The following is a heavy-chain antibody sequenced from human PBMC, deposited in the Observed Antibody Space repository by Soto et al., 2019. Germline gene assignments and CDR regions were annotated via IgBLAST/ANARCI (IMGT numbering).Heavy chain of an antibody. CDR1: GFTFSSYA. Sequence: GGSLRLSCAASGFTFSSYAMHWVRQAPGKGLEWVAVISYDGSNKYYVDSVKGRFTISRDNSKNTLYLQMNSLRAEDTAVYYCARDLFIQNWNYISSGHWGQGTLVTVSS. D-gene: IGHD1-7*01. V-gene: IGHV3-30-3*01. CDR2: ISYDGSNK. J-gene: IGHJ4*02. CDR3: ARDLFIQNWNYISSGH.